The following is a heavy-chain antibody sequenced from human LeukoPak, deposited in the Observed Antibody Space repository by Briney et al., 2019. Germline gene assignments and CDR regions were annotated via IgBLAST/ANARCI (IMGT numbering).Heavy chain of an antibody. CDR2: ISGSGSGGST. CDR3: AKSGYNRFDY. CDR1: GFTFSSSA. Sequence: GGSLRLSCAASGFTFSSSAMSWVRQAPGKGLEWVSSISGSGSGGSTYYADSVKGRFTISRDNSKNTLYLQMNSLRAEDTAVYYRAKSGYNRFDYWGQGTLVTVSS. D-gene: IGHD5-24*01. V-gene: IGHV3-23*01. J-gene: IGHJ4*02.